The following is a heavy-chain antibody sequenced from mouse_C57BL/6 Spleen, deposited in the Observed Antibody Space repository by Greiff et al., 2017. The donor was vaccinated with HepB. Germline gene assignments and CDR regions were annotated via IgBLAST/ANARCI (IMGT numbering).Heavy chain of an antibody. CDR1: GYTFTSYW. J-gene: IGHJ3*01. D-gene: IGHD2-4*01. CDR2: IYPGSGST. CDR3: ARGDDYDGEAWFAY. V-gene: IGHV1-55*01. Sequence: VQLQQPGAELVKPGASVKMSCKASGYTFTSYWLTWVKQRPGQGLEWIGDIYPGSGSTNYNEKFKSKATLTVDTSSSTAYMQLSSLTSEDSAVYYCARGDDYDGEAWFAYWGQGTLVTVSA.